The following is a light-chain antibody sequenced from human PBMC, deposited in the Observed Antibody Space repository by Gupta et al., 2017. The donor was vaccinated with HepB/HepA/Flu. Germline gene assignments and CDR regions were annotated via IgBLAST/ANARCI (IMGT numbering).Light chain of an antibody. J-gene: IGLJ3*02. CDR1: SWHRRYA. V-gene: IGLV4-69*01. CDR2: LNSDGSH. CDR3: QTWGTRIRWV. Sequence: QLVLTQSPSASASLGASVQLTCTLSSWHRRYAIAWHQQQPEKDPRYLMKLNSDGSHSKGDGMPDRFSGSSSGAARYLTISSLQSEDDADYYFQTWGTRIRWVFGGGTKLTVL.